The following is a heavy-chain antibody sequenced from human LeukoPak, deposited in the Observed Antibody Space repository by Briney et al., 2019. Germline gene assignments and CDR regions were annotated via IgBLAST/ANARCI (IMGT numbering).Heavy chain of an antibody. D-gene: IGHD5-24*01. CDR3: ARGRDGYNFDY. CDR1: SGSISSYY. CDR2: IYYSGST. V-gene: IGHV4-59*01. J-gene: IGHJ4*02. Sequence: SETLSLTCTVSSGSISSYYWSWIRQPPGKGLEWIGYIYYSGSTNYNPSLKSRVTISLDTSKNQFSLKLGSVTAADTAVCFCARGRDGYNFDYWGQGTLVTVSS.